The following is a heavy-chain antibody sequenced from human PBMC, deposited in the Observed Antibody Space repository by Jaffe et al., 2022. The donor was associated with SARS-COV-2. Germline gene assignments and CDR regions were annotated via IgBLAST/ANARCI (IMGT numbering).Heavy chain of an antibody. J-gene: IGHJ4*02. D-gene: IGHD1-26*01. CDR3: VASPRGGLLVYH. Sequence: QLQLQESGPGLVKPSETLSLSCTVSDGSVNTNTYYWGWVRQAPGERLQWIGSVFYTGSTYFNPSLKSRVTISVDTSRSQFFLSLRSVTAADTAVYYCVASPRGGLLVYHWGQGVQVTVSS. V-gene: IGHV4-39*01. CDR1: DGSVNTNTYY. CDR2: VFYTGST.